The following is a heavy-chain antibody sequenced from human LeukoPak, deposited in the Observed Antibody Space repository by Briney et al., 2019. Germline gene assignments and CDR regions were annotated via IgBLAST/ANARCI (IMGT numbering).Heavy chain of an antibody. J-gene: IGHJ4*02. CDR1: GYTFTGYY. CDR3: ARKVSSTSCYAMDY. CDR2: INPNSGGT. V-gene: IGHV1-2*02. D-gene: IGHD2-2*01. Sequence: WASVKVSCKASGYTFTGYYMHWVRQAPGQGLEWMGWINPNSGGTNYAQKFQGRVTMTRDTSISTAYMELSRLRSDDTAVYYCARKVSSTSCYAMDYWGQGTLVTVSS.